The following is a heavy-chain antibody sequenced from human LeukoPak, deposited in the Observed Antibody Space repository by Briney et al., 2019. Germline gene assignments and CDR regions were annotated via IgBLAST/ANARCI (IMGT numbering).Heavy chain of an antibody. V-gene: IGHV3-49*04. Sequence: GGSLRLSCTASGFTFGDYAMSWVRQAPGKGLEWVGFIRSKAYGGTTEYAASVKGRFTISRDDSKSIAYLQMNSLKTEDTAVYYCTRARVLRYFDWLPPVLYFDYWGQGTLVTVSS. CDR1: GFTFGDYA. CDR3: TRARVLRYFDWLPPVLYFDY. J-gene: IGHJ4*02. D-gene: IGHD3-9*01. CDR2: IRSKAYGGTT.